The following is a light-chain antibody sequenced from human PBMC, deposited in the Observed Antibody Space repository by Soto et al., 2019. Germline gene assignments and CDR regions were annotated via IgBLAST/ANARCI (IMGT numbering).Light chain of an antibody. CDR2: GAS. CDR1: QSISSSY. CDR3: QQYGRT. V-gene: IGKV3-20*01. J-gene: IGKJ1*01. Sequence: EIVLTQSPGTLSLSPGERATLSCRASQSISSSYLAWYQQKPGQAPRLLIYGASSRATGIPDRFSGSGSGTDLTLTISRLEPEDFAVYYCQQYGRTFGQGTKVAIK.